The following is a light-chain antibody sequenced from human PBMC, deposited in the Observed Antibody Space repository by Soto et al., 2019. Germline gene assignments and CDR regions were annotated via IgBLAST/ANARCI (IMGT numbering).Light chain of an antibody. V-gene: IGLV2-23*02. CDR3: CSYAGSTTFGV. Sequence: QSVLTQPASVSGSPGQSITISCTGTSSDVGGYNYVSWYQQHPGKAPKLIIYEVSNRPSGVSNRFSGSKSGSTASLTISGLKAEDEAHYYCCSYAGSTTFGVFGGGTKLTVL. CDR2: EVS. J-gene: IGLJ3*02. CDR1: SSDVGGYNY.